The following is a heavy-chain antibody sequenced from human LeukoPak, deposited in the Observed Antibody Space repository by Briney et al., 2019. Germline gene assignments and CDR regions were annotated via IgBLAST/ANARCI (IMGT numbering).Heavy chain of an antibody. CDR2: VHLDGRT. D-gene: IGHD4-17*01. CDR3: ARDVATVTTLGEVGPV. Sequence: PSETLSLTCAVSGGSVSSTNWWTWFRQPPGKGLEWIGEVHLDGRTNYNPSLTGRLTMSVDLYENHISLKLTSVTAADTAVYYCARDVATVTTLGEVGPVWGQGTLVTVSS. CDR1: GGSVSSTNW. J-gene: IGHJ4*02. V-gene: IGHV4-4*02.